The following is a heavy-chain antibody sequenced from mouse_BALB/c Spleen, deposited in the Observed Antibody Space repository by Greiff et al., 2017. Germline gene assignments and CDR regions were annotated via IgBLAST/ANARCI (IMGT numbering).Heavy chain of an antibody. V-gene: IGHV1-7*01. CDR2: INPSTGYT. Sequence: QVQLKESGAELAKPGASVKMSCKASGYTFTSYWMHWVKQRPGQGLKWIGYINPSTGYTEYNQKFKDKATLTADKSSSTAYMQLSSLTSEDSAVYYCASRDYGSSWFAYWGQGTLVTVSA. D-gene: IGHD1-1*01. CDR3: ASRDYGSSWFAY. J-gene: IGHJ3*01. CDR1: GYTFTSYW.